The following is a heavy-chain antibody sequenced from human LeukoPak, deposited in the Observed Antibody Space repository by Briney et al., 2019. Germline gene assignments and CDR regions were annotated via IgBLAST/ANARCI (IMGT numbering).Heavy chain of an antibody. Sequence: SETLSLTCAVYGGSFSGYYWSWIRQPPGKGLEWIGEINHSGSTNYNPSLKSRVTISVDTSKNQFSLKLSSVTAADTAVYYCARDIVYLIDEDYGWGQGTLVTVSS. J-gene: IGHJ4*02. CDR1: GGSFSGYY. V-gene: IGHV4-34*01. D-gene: IGHD4-17*01. CDR3: ARDIVYLIDEDYG. CDR2: INHSGST.